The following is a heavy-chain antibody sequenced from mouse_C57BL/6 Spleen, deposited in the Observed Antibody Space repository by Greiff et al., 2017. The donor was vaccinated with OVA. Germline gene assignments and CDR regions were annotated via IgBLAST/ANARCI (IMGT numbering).Heavy chain of an antibody. V-gene: IGHV1-7*01. Sequence: VRRKRSGAELPKPGASGRRSGKAPAYPLLSYGLHGVKQRPGQGREWMGYINPSSGYTKYNQKFKDKATLTADKSSSTAYMQLSSLTYEDSAVYYCAISYGSSWFAYWGQGTLVTVSA. J-gene: IGHJ3*01. CDR3: AISYGSSWFAY. CDR2: INPSSGYT. CDR1: AYPLLSYG. D-gene: IGHD1-1*01.